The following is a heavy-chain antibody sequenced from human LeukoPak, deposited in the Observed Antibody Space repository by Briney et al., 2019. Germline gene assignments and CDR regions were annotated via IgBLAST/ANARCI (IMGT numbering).Heavy chain of an antibody. D-gene: IGHD6-19*01. CDR1: GGSVSSGSYY. J-gene: IGHJ4*02. CDR3: ARVSYSSSSY. CDR2: IYYSGST. Sequence: SETLSLTCTVSGGSVSSGSYYWSWIRQPPGKGLEWIGYIYYSGSTSYNPSLKSRVTISVDTSKNQFSLKLSSVTAADTAMYYCARVSYSSSSYWGQGTLVTVSS. V-gene: IGHV4-61*01.